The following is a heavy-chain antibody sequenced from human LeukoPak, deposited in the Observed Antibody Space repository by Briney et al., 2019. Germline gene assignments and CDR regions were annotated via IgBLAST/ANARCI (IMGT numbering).Heavy chain of an antibody. D-gene: IGHD4-23*01. Sequence: GGSLRLSCPASGFTFSDYYMSWIRQAAGKGLEWLSYISSSGTTIYYAGSVKDRFTLPRDNPQNSLYLQMNSLTAEDTAVYYCARDGPGGKGDYWGQGILVTVSS. CDR3: ARDGPGGKGDY. CDR2: ISSSGTTI. J-gene: IGHJ4*02. CDR1: GFTFSDYY. V-gene: IGHV3-11*01.